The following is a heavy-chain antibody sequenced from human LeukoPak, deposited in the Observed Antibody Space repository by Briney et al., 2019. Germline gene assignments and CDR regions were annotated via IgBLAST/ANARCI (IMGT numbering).Heavy chain of an antibody. V-gene: IGHV4-34*01. CDR2: INHSGST. J-gene: IGHJ4*02. CDR3: ARAVYSGSYRLDY. D-gene: IGHD1-26*01. CDR1: GGSFCGYY. Sequence: QTSETLSLTCAVCGGSFCGYYWSWIRHPPGKGLEWIGEINHSGSTNYNPSLKSRVTISVDTSKNQFSLKLSSVTAADTAVYYCARAVYSGSYRLDYWGQGTLVTVSS.